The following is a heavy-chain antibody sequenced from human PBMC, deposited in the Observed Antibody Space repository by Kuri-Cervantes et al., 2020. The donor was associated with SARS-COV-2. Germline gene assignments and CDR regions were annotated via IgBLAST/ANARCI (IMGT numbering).Heavy chain of an antibody. D-gene: IGHD6-13*01. CDR2: ISSSSSYT. J-gene: IGHJ4*02. CDR1: GFTFSDYY. Sequence: GESLKISCAASGFTFSDYYMSWIRQAPGKGLEWVPYISSSSSYTNYADSVKGRFTISRDNAKNSLYLHMNSLRAEDTAVYYCARGQQLIDYWGQGTLVTVSS. V-gene: IGHV3-11*03. CDR3: ARGQQLIDY.